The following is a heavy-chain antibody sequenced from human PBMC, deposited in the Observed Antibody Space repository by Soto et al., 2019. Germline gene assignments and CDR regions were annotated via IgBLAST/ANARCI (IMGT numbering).Heavy chain of an antibody. CDR1: GFTFDDYT. D-gene: IGHD2-15*01. Sequence: EVQLVESGGVVVQPGGSLRLSCAASGFTFDDYTMHWVRQAPGKGLEWVSLISWGGGSTYYADCVKGRFTISRDNSKNSLYLQMNSLRTEDTALYYCAKDAGDCSGGSCYSILHYWGQGTLVTVSS. J-gene: IGHJ4*02. CDR2: ISWGGGST. V-gene: IGHV3-43*01. CDR3: AKDAGDCSGGSCYSILHY.